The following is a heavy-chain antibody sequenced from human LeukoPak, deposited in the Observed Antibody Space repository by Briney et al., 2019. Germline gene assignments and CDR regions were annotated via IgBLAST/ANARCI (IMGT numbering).Heavy chain of an antibody. CDR3: AHYGDYRFMYYFDY. Sequence: SGPTLVNPTQTLTLTCTFSGFSLTTTGVSVGWVRQPPGKALEWLALTCWDDDKRYSPSLQSRLTITKDTSKNQVVLTMTEMDPVDTATYYCAHYGDYRFMYYFDYWGQGTLVTVSS. CDR2: TCWDDDK. J-gene: IGHJ4*02. D-gene: IGHD4-17*01. CDR1: GFSLTTTGVS. V-gene: IGHV2-5*02.